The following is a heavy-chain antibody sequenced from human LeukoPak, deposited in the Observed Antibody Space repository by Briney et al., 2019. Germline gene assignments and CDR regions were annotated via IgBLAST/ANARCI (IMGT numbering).Heavy chain of an antibody. CDR2: IYYSGST. V-gene: IGHV4-39*01. CDR1: GGSISSSSYY. Sequence: PSETLSLTCTVSGGSISSSSYYWGWIRQPPGKGLEWIGSIYYSGSTYYNPPLKSRVTISVDTSKNQFSLKLSSVTAADTAVYYCAGRIAAAGRGFDYWGRGTLVTVSS. J-gene: IGHJ4*02. D-gene: IGHD6-13*01. CDR3: AGRIAAAGRGFDY.